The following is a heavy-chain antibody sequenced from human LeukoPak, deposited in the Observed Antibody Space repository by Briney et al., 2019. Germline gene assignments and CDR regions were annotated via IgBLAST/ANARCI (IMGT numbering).Heavy chain of an antibody. Sequence: ASVKVSCKASGGTFSSYAISWVRQAPGQGLEWMGGIIPIFGTANYAQKFQGRVTITADESTSTVCMELSSLRSEDTAVYYCAREVHLGATTDYFDYWGQGTLVTVSS. CDR3: AREVHLGATTDYFDY. CDR1: GGTFSSYA. V-gene: IGHV1-69*13. D-gene: IGHD1-26*01. J-gene: IGHJ4*02. CDR2: IIPIFGTA.